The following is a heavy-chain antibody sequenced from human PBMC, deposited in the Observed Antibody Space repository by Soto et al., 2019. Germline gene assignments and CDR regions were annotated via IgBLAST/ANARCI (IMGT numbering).Heavy chain of an antibody. CDR1: GGTFSSYA. J-gene: IGHJ6*02. V-gene: IGHV1-69*13. D-gene: IGHD3-10*01. CDR2: IIPIFSTA. CDR3: ARDYYGSGTFTPAAPPYYYYGMDV. Sequence: SVKVSCKASGGTFSSYAISWVRQAPGQGLEWMGGIIPIFSTANYAQKFQGRVTITADESTSTAYMELSSLRSEDTAVYYCARDYYGSGTFTPAAPPYYYYGMDVWGQGTTVTVSS.